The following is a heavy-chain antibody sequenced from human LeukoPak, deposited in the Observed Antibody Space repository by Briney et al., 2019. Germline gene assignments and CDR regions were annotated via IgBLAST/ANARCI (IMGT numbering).Heavy chain of an antibody. CDR2: IYYSGST. CDR3: ASLGGSYIQDY. V-gene: IGHV4-31*03. D-gene: IGHD1-26*01. Sequence: PSETLSLTCTVSGGSISNGGYYWSWIRQHPGKGLEWIGYIYYSGSTYYNPSLKSRVTISVDTSKNQFSLKLSSVTAADTAVYYCASLGGSYIQDYWGQGTLVTVSS. CDR1: GGSISNGGYY. J-gene: IGHJ4*02.